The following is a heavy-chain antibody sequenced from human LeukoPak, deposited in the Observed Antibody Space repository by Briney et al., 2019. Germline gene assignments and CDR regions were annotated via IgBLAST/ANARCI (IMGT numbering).Heavy chain of an antibody. Sequence: GSVKLSCKASGYTFTSYGISWVRQAPGQGLEWMGWISAYNGNTNYAQKLQGRVTMTTDTSTSTAYMELRSLRSDDTAVYYCARDGSSSSSVYYYYGMDVWGQGTTVTVSS. CDR2: ISAYNGNT. CDR3: ARDGSSSSSVYYYYGMDV. J-gene: IGHJ6*02. V-gene: IGHV1-18*01. D-gene: IGHD6-6*01. CDR1: GYTFTSYG.